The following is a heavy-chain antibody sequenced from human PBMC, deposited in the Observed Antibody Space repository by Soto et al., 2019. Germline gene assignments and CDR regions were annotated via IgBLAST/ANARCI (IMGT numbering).Heavy chain of an antibody. V-gene: IGHV3-23*01. D-gene: IGHD3-22*01. CDR3: TKGYYYDTCGYFDS. CDR1: GFTFSSYA. J-gene: IGHJ4*02. Sequence: GGSLRLSCAASGFTFSSYAIGWVHKAPGKGLELASTISAGGGRTYYADSVKGRFTIFRDNSKNTLYLQMNSLRAEDTALYYCTKGYYYDTCGYFDSWGQGTLVTVSS. CDR2: ISAGGGRT.